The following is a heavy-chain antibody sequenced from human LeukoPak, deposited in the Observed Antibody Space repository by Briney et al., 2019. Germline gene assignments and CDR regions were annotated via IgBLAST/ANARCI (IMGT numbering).Heavy chain of an antibody. CDR3: ARLLSYSSSWQYYYYYYGMDV. CDR2: IYYSGST. Sequence: SETLSLTCTVSGGSISSYYWSWIRQPPGKGLEWIGYIYYSGSTNYNPPLKSRVTISVDTSKNQFSLKLSSVTAADTAVYYCARLLSYSSSWQYYYYYYGMDVWGQGTTVTVSS. V-gene: IGHV4-59*08. J-gene: IGHJ6*02. CDR1: GGSISSYY. D-gene: IGHD6-13*01.